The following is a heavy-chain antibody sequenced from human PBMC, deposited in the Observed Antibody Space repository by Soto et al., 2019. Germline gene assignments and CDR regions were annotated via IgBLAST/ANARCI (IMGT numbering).Heavy chain of an antibody. D-gene: IGHD6-13*01. CDR3: AKDLPNEIIAETYYYGMDV. CDR2: ISYDGSNK. V-gene: IGHV3-30*18. J-gene: IGHJ6*02. Sequence: GGSLRLSCAASGFTFSSYGMHWVRQAPNKGLEWVIVISYDGSNKYYADSVKGRFTISRDNSKNTLYLQMNSLRAEDTAVYYCAKDLPNEIIAETYYYGMDVWGQGTTVTSP. CDR1: GFTFSSYG.